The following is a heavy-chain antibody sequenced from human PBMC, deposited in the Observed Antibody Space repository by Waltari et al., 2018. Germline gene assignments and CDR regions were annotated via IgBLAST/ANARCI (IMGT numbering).Heavy chain of an antibody. CDR2: IRGSGGST. CDR1: GFTFSRYA. J-gene: IGHJ4*02. CDR3: AKLVGSYGSLAY. V-gene: IGHV3-23*04. D-gene: IGHD5-18*01. Sequence: EVQLVESGGGLVQPGGSLRLSCAASGFTFSRYAMSWVRQAPGKGLEWVSAIRGSGGSTYYADSVKGRFTISRDNSKNTLYLQMNSLRAEDTAVYYCAKLVGSYGSLAYWGQGTLVTVSS.